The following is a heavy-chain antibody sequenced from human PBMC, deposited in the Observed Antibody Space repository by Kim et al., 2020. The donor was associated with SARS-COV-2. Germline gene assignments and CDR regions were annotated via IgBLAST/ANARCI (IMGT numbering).Heavy chain of an antibody. CDR1: GASITTYF. CDR3: ARGRSSYL. J-gene: IGHJ5*02. D-gene: IGHD6-13*01. Sequence: SETLSLTCTVSGASITTYFWSWIRQPPGKGLEWIGYMYYSGTTKYNPSLQSRVTISVDMSKNQFSLKLSSVTAADTAVYYCARGRSSYLWGQGTLVTVSS. CDR2: MYYSGTT. V-gene: IGHV4-59*13.